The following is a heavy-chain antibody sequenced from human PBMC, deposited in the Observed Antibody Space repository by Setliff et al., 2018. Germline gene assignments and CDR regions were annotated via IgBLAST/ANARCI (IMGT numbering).Heavy chain of an antibody. Sequence: PSETLSLTCAVSGGSISSSNWWSWVRQPPGKGLEWIGEIYHSGSTNYNPSLKSRVTISVDKSKNQFSLKLSSVTAADTALYYCTVYNTGSSKDHYWGQGTPVTV. CDR3: TVYNTGSSKDHY. CDR2: IYHSGST. CDR1: GGSISSSNW. D-gene: IGHD2-8*02. J-gene: IGHJ4*02. V-gene: IGHV4-4*02.